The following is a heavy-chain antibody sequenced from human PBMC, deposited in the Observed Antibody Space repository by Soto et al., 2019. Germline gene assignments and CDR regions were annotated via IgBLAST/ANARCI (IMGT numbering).Heavy chain of an antibody. CDR3: ARGVTLVRGVIHTPYFDY. CDR1: GGSISSGGYY. J-gene: IGHJ4*02. CDR2: IYYSGST. V-gene: IGHV4-31*03. Sequence: QVQLQESGPGLVKPSQTLSLTCTVSGGSISSGGYYWSWIRQHPGKGLEWIGYIYYSGSTYYNPSLKSRVNIPVDTSKNQFSLKLSSVTAADTAVYYCARGVTLVRGVIHTPYFDYWGQGALVTVSS. D-gene: IGHD3-10*01.